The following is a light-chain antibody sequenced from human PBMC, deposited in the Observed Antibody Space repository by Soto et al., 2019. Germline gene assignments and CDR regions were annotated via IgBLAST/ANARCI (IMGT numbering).Light chain of an antibody. CDR2: DNN. Sequence: QSVLTQPPSVSGAPGQRVTISCTGSSSNIGAGYDVHWYQQLPGTAPKLLIYDNNNRPSGVPDRFSGSKSGTSASLAITGRQAEDEADDYCHPYDSSLSGREVFGGGTKLTVL. CDR1: SSNIGAGYD. CDR3: HPYDSSLSGREV. J-gene: IGLJ2*01. V-gene: IGLV1-40*01.